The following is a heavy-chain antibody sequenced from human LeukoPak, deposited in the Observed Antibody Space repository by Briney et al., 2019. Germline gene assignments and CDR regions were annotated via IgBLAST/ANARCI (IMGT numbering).Heavy chain of an antibody. D-gene: IGHD3-22*01. Sequence: GTSVKVSCKAFGFTFTSSAMQWVRQARGQRLEWIGWIVVGSGNTNYAQKFQERVTITRDMSTSTAYMELSSLRSEDTAVYYCAADRYDSSGYYHFDYWGQGTLVTVSS. CDR3: AADRYDSSGYYHFDY. V-gene: IGHV1-58*02. CDR2: IVVGSGNT. J-gene: IGHJ4*02. CDR1: GFTFTSSA.